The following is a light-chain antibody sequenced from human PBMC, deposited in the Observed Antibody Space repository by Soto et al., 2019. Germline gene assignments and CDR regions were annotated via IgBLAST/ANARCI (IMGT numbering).Light chain of an antibody. CDR2: EVT. V-gene: IGLV2-14*01. J-gene: IGLJ1*01. Sequence: QSALTQPASVSGSPGQSITVSCTGTSSDIGGYNYVSWYQQHPGKAPKLMVYEVTNRPSGVSDRFSGSKSGNTASLTISGLQAYDEGYYYCSSYTSRSNLYVFGTGNKVTVL. CDR1: SSDIGGYNY. CDR3: SSYTSRSNLYV.